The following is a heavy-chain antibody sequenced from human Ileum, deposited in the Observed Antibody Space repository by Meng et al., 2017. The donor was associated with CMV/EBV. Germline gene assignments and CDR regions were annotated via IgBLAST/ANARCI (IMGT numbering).Heavy chain of an antibody. CDR3: TRKTPSPFYFDY. V-gene: IGHV1-2*02. CDR2: INPNSGGT. Sequence: QVELVQSGAEVKKPGASVNVSCKASGSSFSAYYIHWLRQAPGQGLEWMGWINPNSGGTNYAQKFQRRVTITRDTSISTAHMALSSLRSDDTAVYYCTRKTPSPFYFDYWGQGTLVTVSS. J-gene: IGHJ4*02. CDR1: GSSFSAYY.